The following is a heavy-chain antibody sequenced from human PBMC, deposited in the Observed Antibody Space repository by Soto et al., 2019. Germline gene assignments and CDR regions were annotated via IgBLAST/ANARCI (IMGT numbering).Heavy chain of an antibody. CDR3: VKDYMRGEDY. Sequence: XGSLRLSCSASGFTLRSYAMNWIRQAPGKGLEYVSAITSNGGSTYYADSVKGRFTISRDNSKNTLYLQMSSLRPEDTAVYYCVKDYMRGEDYWGQGTLVTVSS. V-gene: IGHV3-64D*06. CDR1: GFTLRSYA. J-gene: IGHJ4*02. CDR2: ITSNGGST. D-gene: IGHD3-10*01.